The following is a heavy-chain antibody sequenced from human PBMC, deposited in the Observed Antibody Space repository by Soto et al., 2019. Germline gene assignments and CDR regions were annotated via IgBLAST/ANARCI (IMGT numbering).Heavy chain of an antibody. D-gene: IGHD2-2*01. CDR2: IKSKNDGGTT. J-gene: IGHJ6*03. CDR1: GFTFSNAW. Sequence: PGGALKLSFAAPGFTFSNAWVSWVPQAPGEGREWGGRIKSKNDGGTTDYAAPVKGIFTISRDDSKNTLYLQMNSLKTEDTAVYYCTTGVRNYCGSTSCYVPSPNYYYYYYMDVWGKGTTVTVSS. V-gene: IGHV3-15*01. CDR3: TTGVRNYCGSTSCYVPSPNYYYYYYMDV.